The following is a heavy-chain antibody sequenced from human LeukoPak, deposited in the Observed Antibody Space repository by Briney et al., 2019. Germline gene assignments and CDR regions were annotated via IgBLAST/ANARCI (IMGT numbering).Heavy chain of an antibody. CDR2: IIPILGIA. J-gene: IGHJ4*02. V-gene: IGHV1-69*04. CDR1: GGTFSSYA. CDR3: AGIPATAIGVDY. Sequence: GASVKVSCKASGGTFSSYAISWVRQAPGQGLEWMGRIIPILGIANYAQKFQGRVTITADKSTSTAYMELSSLRPEDTAVYYCAGIPATAIGVDYWGQGTLVTVSS. D-gene: IGHD6-13*01.